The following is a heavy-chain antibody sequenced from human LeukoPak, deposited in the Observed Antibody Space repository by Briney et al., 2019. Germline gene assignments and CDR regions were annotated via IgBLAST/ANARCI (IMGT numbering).Heavy chain of an antibody. V-gene: IGHV3-23*01. CDR3: AKYSGYDYGYYFDY. J-gene: IGHJ4*02. D-gene: IGHD5-12*01. Sequence: AGGSLRLSCAASGFTFSSYGMSWVRQAPGKGPEWVSAISGSGGSTYYADSVKGRFTISRDNSKNTLYLQMNSLRAEDTAVYYCAKYSGYDYGYYFDYWGQGTLVTVSS. CDR2: ISGSGGST. CDR1: GFTFSSYG.